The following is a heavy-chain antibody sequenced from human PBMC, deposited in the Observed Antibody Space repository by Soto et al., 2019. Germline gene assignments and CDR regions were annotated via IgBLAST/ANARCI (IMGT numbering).Heavy chain of an antibody. CDR1: GFSFRDFA. Sequence: EVQLLESGGGVVQPGGSLRLSCVASGFSFRDFAMSWVRQAPGKGLEWVEGISDSGATTYYADSVRGRFTISRDNSRNKVFLQLNYLRAEDTASYYCAREDTGSGALDYWGQGTLVTVSS. CDR3: AREDTGSGALDY. D-gene: IGHD6-19*01. CDR2: ISDSGATT. V-gene: IGHV3-23*01. J-gene: IGHJ4*02.